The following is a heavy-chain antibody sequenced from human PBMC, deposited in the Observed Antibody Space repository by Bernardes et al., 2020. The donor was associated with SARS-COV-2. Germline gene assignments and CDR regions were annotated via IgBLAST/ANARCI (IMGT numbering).Heavy chain of an antibody. J-gene: IGHJ5*02. CDR2: IKEDGSYT. CDR1: TSSFGTYW. Sequence: GGSLRLSCAASTSSFGTYWMSWIRQALGRGLEWITHIKEDGSYTHYVDSLRGRFFVSRDNTKRSLYLQMNSLRVDDTAIYYCAREGSGGTSFSTWGPGTLVTVS. CDR3: AREGSGGTSFST. V-gene: IGHV3-7*01. D-gene: IGHD6-25*01.